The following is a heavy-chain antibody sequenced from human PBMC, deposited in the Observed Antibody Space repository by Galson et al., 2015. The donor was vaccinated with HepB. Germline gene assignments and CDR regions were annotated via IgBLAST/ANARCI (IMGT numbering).Heavy chain of an antibody. CDR1: GDSVSSNSAA. Sequence: CAISGDSVSSNSAAWNWIRQSPSRGPEWLGRTYYRSKWYNDYAVSVKSRLTINPDTSKNQFFLQLNSVTPEDTAVYYCARDRLRSSSWYGDNWFDPWGQGTLVTVSS. J-gene: IGHJ5*02. V-gene: IGHV6-1*01. CDR2: TYYRSKWYN. D-gene: IGHD6-13*01. CDR3: ARDRLRSSSWYGDNWFDP.